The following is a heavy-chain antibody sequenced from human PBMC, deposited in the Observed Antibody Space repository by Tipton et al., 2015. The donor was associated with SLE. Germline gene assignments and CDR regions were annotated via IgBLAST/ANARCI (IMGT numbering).Heavy chain of an antibody. V-gene: IGHV4-34*01. CDR3: ARGSGGHSGSYFGAFDI. Sequence: TLSLTCAVYGGSFSGYYWSWIRQPPGKGLEWIGEINHSGSTNYNPSLKSRVTISVDTSKNQFSLKLSSVTAADTAVNYCARGSGGHSGSYFGAFDIWGKGTTVTVSS. J-gene: IGHJ6*04. D-gene: IGHD1-26*01. CDR2: INHSGST. CDR1: GGSFSGYY.